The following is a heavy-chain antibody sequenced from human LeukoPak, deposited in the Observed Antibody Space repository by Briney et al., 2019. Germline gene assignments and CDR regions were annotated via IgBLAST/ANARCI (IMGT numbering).Heavy chain of an antibody. Sequence: SVKVSCKASGGTFSSYAISWVRQAPGQGLEWMGGIIPIFGTANYAQKFQGRGTITADESTSTAYMELSSLRSEDTAVYYCARSHCSSTSCLHAFDIWGQGTMVTVSS. J-gene: IGHJ3*02. V-gene: IGHV1-69*13. D-gene: IGHD2-2*01. CDR1: GGTFSSYA. CDR3: ARSHCSSTSCLHAFDI. CDR2: IIPIFGTA.